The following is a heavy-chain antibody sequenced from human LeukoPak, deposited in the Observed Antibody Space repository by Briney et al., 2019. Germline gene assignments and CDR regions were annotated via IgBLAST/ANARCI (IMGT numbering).Heavy chain of an antibody. D-gene: IGHD3-22*01. CDR2: IYYSGST. Sequence: PSETLSLTCTVSGGSISSSSYYWGWIRQPPGKGLEWIGSIYYSGSTYYNPSLKSRVTISVDTSKNQFSLKLSSVTAADTAVYYCAREYYYDSSGYWFPDAFDIWGQGTMVTVSS. V-gene: IGHV4-39*07. J-gene: IGHJ3*02. CDR3: AREYYYDSSGYWFPDAFDI. CDR1: GGSISSSSYY.